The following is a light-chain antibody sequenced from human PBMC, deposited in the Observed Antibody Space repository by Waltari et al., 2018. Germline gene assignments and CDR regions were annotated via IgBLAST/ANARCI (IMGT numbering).Light chain of an antibody. Sequence: IQMTQAPSSLSASVGDRVTITFRASQGISSCLAWYQQKPEKAPQPLIYAASSLQSGVPSRCSGSGSGTDFTLTISSLQPEDFATYYCQQYNSYPFTFGPGTKVDIK. CDR2: AAS. CDR1: QGISSC. CDR3: QQYNSYPFT. J-gene: IGKJ3*01. V-gene: IGKV1D-16*01.